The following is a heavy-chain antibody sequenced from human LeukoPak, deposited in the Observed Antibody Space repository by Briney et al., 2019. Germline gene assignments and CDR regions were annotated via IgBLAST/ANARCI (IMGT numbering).Heavy chain of an antibody. J-gene: IGHJ4*02. D-gene: IGHD5-24*01. CDR2: IYTNGGT. CDR3: ARARLQFDY. CDR1: GDSISSTH. V-gene: IGHV4-4*07. Sequence: SETLSLTCTVSGDSISSTHWSWIRQPAGKGLEWIGRIYTNGGTDYNPSLKSRVTISRDTSKNQFSLQLTSVTAADTAVYYCARARLQFDYWGQGTLVTVSS.